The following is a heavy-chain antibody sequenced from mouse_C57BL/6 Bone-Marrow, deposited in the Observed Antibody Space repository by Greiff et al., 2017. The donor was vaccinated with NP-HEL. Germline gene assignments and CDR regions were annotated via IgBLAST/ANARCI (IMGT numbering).Heavy chain of an antibody. CDR3: ARSGYYGSSPSYWYFEV. J-gene: IGHJ1*03. V-gene: IGHV1-64*01. Sequence: VQLQQPGAELVKPGASVKLSCKASGYTFTSYWMHWVKQRPGQGLEWIGMIHPNSGSTNYNEKFKSKATLTVDKSSSAAYMQLSSLTSEDTAVYYCARSGYYGSSPSYWYFEVWGTGTTVTVSS. D-gene: IGHD1-1*01. CDR2: IHPNSGST. CDR1: GYTFTSYW.